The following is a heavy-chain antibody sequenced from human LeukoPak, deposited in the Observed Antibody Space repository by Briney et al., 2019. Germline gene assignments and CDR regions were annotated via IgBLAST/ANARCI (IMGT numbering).Heavy chain of an antibody. CDR2: INPNSGGT. Sequence: GASVKVSCKASGYTFTGYYMHWVRQAPGQGLEWMGWINPNSGGTNYAQKFQGRVTMTRDTSISTAYMELSRLRSDDTAVCYCARVGPYGSGSYYFHWGQGTLVTVSS. CDR1: GYTFTGYY. V-gene: IGHV1-2*02. CDR3: ARVGPYGSGSYYFH. J-gene: IGHJ4*02. D-gene: IGHD3-10*01.